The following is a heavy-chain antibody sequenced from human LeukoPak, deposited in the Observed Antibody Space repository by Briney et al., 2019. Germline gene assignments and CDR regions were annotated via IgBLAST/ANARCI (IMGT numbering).Heavy chain of an antibody. CDR3: ASDGGDQPNKNLHY. Sequence: GGSLRLSCAASGFTFSTYEMNWVRQAPGKGLEWLSYISSSGSTIYYADSLKGRFTISRDNAKNSLFLQMNSLRADDTAVYYCASDGGDQPNKNLHYWGQGTLVTVSS. J-gene: IGHJ4*02. CDR1: GFTFSTYE. D-gene: IGHD4-17*01. V-gene: IGHV3-48*03. CDR2: ISSSGSTI.